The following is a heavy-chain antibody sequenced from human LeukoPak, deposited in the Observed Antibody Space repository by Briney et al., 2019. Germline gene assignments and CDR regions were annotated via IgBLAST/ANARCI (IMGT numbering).Heavy chain of an antibody. J-gene: IGHJ4*02. D-gene: IGHD5-12*01. CDR1: GFSFRSYW. CDR2: IKQDGSDK. CDR3: ARGYSGNDYGYYFDY. Sequence: GGSLRLSCAASGFSFRSYWMSWVRQPPGKGLEWVANIKQDGSDKYYVDSVKGRITISRDNAKNSLYLQMNSLRGEDTAVYYCARGYSGNDYGYYFDYWGQGTLVTVSS. V-gene: IGHV3-7*01.